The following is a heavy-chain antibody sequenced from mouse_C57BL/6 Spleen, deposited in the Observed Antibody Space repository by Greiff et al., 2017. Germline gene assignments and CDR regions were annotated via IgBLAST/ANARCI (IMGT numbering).Heavy chain of an antibody. J-gene: IGHJ2*01. CDR3: ARKGANWASYFDD. CDR1: GYTFTDYN. Sequence: VQLQQSGPELVKPGASVKIPCKASGYTFTDYNMDWVQQSHGKSLEWIGDINPNNGGTIYNQKIKGKATLTVDKSSSTAYMELRSLRTKDTAVYYCARKGANWASYFDDWGQGTTLTVAS. D-gene: IGHD4-1*01. V-gene: IGHV1-18*01. CDR2: INPNNGGT.